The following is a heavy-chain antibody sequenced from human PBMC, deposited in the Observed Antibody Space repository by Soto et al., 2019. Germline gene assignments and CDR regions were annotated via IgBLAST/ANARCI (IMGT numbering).Heavy chain of an antibody. CDR2: VFYNGGT. CDR3: ARSAAQYSTGWYVVY. D-gene: IGHD6-19*01. Sequence: SETLSLTCTVSGGSISTYYWTWIRQPPGKGLEWIGYVFYNGGTNYNPYLTSRVTISADTSNNQFSLKLTSVTAADPAMYFCARSAAQYSTGWYVVYWSQGTLVTVSS. V-gene: IGHV4-59*08. CDR1: GGSISTYY. J-gene: IGHJ4*02.